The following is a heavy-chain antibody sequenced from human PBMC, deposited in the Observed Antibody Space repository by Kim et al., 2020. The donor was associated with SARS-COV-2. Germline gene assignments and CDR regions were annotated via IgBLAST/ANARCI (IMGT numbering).Heavy chain of an antibody. J-gene: IGHJ5*02. CDR1: GYTFTSYA. CDR2: INAGNGNT. CDR3: ARDNIVATIANWFDP. D-gene: IGHD5-12*01. Sequence: ASVKVSCKASGYTFTSYAMHWVRQAPGQRLEWMGWINAGNGNTKYSQKFQGRVTITRDTSASTAYMELSSLRSEDTAVYYCARDNIVATIANWFDPWGQGTLVTVSS. V-gene: IGHV1-3*01.